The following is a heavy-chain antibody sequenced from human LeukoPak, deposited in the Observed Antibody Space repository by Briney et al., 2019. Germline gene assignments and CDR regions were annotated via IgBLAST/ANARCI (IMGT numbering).Heavy chain of an antibody. D-gene: IGHD5-24*01. CDR1: GFTFSSNW. Sequence: GGSLRLSCAASGFTFSSNWMHWVRQAPGKGLVWVSRINSDGSTRHYAESVKGRFTISRDNAKNTLYLQMDSLRAEDTALYYCTRPQDGYNAIDYWGQGALVTVSS. V-gene: IGHV3-74*01. J-gene: IGHJ4*02. CDR2: INSDGSTR. CDR3: TRPQDGYNAIDY.